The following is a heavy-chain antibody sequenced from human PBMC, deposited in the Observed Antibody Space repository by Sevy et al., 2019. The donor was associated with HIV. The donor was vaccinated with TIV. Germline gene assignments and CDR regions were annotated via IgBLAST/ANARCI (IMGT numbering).Heavy chain of an antibody. V-gene: IGHV3-23*01. Sequence: GGSLRLSCAASGFTFSSYAMSWVRQAPGKGLEWVSAISGSGGSTYYVDSVKGRFTISRDNSKNTLYLQMNSLRAEDTAVYFCAKARGSSGYTGGYYGMDVWGQGTTVTVSS. CDR3: AKARGSSGYTGGYYGMDV. CDR2: ISGSGGST. J-gene: IGHJ6*02. D-gene: IGHD3-22*01. CDR1: GFTFSSYA.